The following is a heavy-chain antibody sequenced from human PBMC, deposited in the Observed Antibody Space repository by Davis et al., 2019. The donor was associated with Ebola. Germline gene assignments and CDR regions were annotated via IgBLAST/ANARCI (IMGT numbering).Heavy chain of an antibody. J-gene: IGHJ4*02. D-gene: IGHD6-13*01. CDR3: VKTPSSSWYRAKYYFDY. Sequence: GESLKISCSASGFTFSSYAMHWVRQAPGKGLEYVSAISSNGGSTYYADSVKGRFTISRDNSKNTLYLQMSSLRAEDTAVYCCVKTPSSSWYRAKYYFDYWGQGTLVTVSS. CDR2: ISSNGGST. CDR1: GFTFSSYA. V-gene: IGHV3-64D*06.